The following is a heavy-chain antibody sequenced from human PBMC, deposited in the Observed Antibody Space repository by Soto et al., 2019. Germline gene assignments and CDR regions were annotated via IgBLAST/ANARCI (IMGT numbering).Heavy chain of an antibody. CDR3: ANGGEKWELLHSRFDY. CDR1: GDSIRSYY. V-gene: IGHV4-59*01. Sequence: SETLSLTCSVSGDSIRSYYWTWIRQPPGKGLQWIGYVFHTGNTNYNPSLKSRVTISEDASKNQVSLRLTSVTAADTAVYYCANGGEKWELLHSRFDYWGQGTLVTVSS. CDR2: VFHTGNT. J-gene: IGHJ4*02. D-gene: IGHD1-26*01.